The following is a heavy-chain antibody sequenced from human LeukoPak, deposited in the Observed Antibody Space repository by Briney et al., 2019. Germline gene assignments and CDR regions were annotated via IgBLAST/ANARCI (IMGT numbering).Heavy chain of an antibody. Sequence: PGGSLRLSCAVSGFSFSGYGMHWVRQAPGQGLEWVAVIWYDGSNENYADSVKSRFTISRDNSKNTLYLQMNSLRAEDTAVYFCARGSNSGYSIDSWGQGTLVTVSS. CDR2: IWYDGSNE. V-gene: IGHV3-33*01. D-gene: IGHD3-22*01. CDR3: ARGSNSGYSIDS. CDR1: GFSFSGYG. J-gene: IGHJ4*02.